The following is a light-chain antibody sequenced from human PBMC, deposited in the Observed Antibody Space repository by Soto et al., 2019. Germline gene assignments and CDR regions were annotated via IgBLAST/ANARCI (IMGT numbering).Light chain of an antibody. V-gene: IGKV1-5*03. CDR3: QHYKSCPYT. CDR2: QAS. Sequence: DIQMTQSPSTLSASVGDSVTITCRASQNINTILAWYQQKPGKAPKLLIYQASSLERGIPSRFTGSGSGTDFTLTVYSLQPDDFAIYYCQHYKSCPYTFGRGTKLEIK. J-gene: IGKJ1*01. CDR1: QNINTI.